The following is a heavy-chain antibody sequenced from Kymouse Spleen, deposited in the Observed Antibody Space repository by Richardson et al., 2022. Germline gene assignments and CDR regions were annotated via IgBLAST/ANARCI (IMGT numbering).Heavy chain of an antibody. CDR2: ISSSSSYI. CDR1: GFTFSSYS. J-gene: IGHJ6*02. CDR3: ARNGVLWFGESPYNWNANYYYGMDV. V-gene: IGHV3-21*03. Sequence: EVQLVESGGGLVKPGGSLRLSCAASGFTFSSYSMNWVRQAPGKGLEWVSSISSSSSYIYYADSVKGRFTISRDNAKNSLYLQMNSLRAEDTAVYYCARNGVLWFGESPYNWNANYYYGMDVWGQGTTVTVSS. D-gene: IGHD3-10*01.